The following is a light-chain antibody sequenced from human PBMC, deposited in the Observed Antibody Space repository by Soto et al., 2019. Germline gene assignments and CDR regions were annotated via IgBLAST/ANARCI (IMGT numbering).Light chain of an antibody. Sequence: IQMTQSPSSLSASVGDRLTITCRASQSISSYLNWYQQRPGKAPNLLIYAASSLRSGVPSRLSGSGSGTEFTLTISSLTPEDFATYYCQQSYSTPYTFGQGTKLEIK. CDR2: AAS. CDR1: QSISSY. V-gene: IGKV1-39*01. CDR3: QQSYSTPYT. J-gene: IGKJ2*01.